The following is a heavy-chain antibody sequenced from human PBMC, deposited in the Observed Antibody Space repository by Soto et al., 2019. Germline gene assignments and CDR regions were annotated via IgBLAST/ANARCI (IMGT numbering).Heavy chain of an antibody. V-gene: IGHV3-30*18. J-gene: IGHJ6*02. CDR3: AKDGMDV. CDR1: GFTFSSYG. Sequence: GGSLRLSCAASGFTFSSYGMHWVRQAPGKGLEWVAVISYDGSNKYYADSVKGRFTISRDNSKNTLYLQMNSLRAEDTAVYYCAKDGMDVWGQGTTVTVSS. CDR2: ISYDGSNK.